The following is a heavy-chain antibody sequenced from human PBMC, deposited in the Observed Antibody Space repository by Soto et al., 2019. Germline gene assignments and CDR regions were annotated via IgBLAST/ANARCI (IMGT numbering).Heavy chain of an antibody. J-gene: IGHJ6*02. V-gene: IGHV3-66*01. CDR1: GFTVSSNY. CDR2: IYSGGST. CDR3: ARSYCISQTCNPYHYALDV. D-gene: IGHD2-2*01. Sequence: GGSLRLSCAASGFTVSSNYMSWVRQAPGKGLEWVSVIYSGGSTYYADSVKGRFTISRDNSKNTLYLQMNSLRAEDTAVYYCARSYCISQTCNPYHYALDVWGQGTTVTVSS.